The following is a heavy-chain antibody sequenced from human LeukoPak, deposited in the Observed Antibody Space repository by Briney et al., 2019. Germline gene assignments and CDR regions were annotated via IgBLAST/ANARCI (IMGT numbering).Heavy chain of an antibody. CDR1: GFTFSDYY. D-gene: IGHD1-26*01. CDR3: ARRRDSGSLQHFDY. CDR2: ISSSGTTI. J-gene: IGHJ4*02. V-gene: IGHV3-11*01. Sequence: PGGSLRLSCAASGFTFSDYYMSWIRQAPGPRREWVSYISSSGTTIYYADSVKGRFTISRDNAKNSLYLQMNSLRAEDTAVYYCARRRDSGSLQHFDYWGQGTLVTVSS.